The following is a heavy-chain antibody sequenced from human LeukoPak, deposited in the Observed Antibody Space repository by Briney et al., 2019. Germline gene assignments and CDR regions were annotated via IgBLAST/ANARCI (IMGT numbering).Heavy chain of an antibody. CDR2: ISSSSTYR. CDR3: ARGRYSGSYLLDY. Sequence: GGSLRLSCAASGFTFSSYSMSRVRQAPGKGLEWVSSISSSSTYRYYAASVKGRFTISRDNAKNSLYLQMNSLRAEDTALYYCARGRYSGSYLLDYWGQGTLVTVSS. V-gene: IGHV3-21*01. J-gene: IGHJ4*02. CDR1: GFTFSSYS. D-gene: IGHD1-26*01.